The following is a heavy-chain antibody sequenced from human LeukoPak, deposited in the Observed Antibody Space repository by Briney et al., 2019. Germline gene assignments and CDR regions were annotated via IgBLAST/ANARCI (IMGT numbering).Heavy chain of an antibody. CDR3: ARSFSGRGDAFDI. D-gene: IGHD6-19*01. CDR1: GGSIGSYY. V-gene: IGHV4-59*01. Sequence: PSETLSLTCTVPGGSIGSYYWSWIRQPPGKGLEWIGYIYYTGSTDYNPSLKSRATISVDTSKNQFSLKLSSVTAADTAVYYCARSFSGRGDAFDIWGQGTMVTVSS. CDR2: IYYTGST. J-gene: IGHJ3*02.